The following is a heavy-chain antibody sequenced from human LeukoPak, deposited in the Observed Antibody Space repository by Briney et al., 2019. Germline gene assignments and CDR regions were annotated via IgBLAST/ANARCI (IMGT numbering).Heavy chain of an antibody. D-gene: IGHD5-18*01. Sequence: GGSLRLSCAASGFTFSSYAMHWVRQAPGKGLEWVAVISYDGSNKYYADSVKGRFTISRDNCKNTLYMQMNSLRAEDTAVYYCARPSEPVDTAMVTFDYWGQGTLVTVSS. CDR1: GFTFSSYA. V-gene: IGHV3-30-3*01. CDR2: ISYDGSNK. J-gene: IGHJ4*02. CDR3: ARPSEPVDTAMVTFDY.